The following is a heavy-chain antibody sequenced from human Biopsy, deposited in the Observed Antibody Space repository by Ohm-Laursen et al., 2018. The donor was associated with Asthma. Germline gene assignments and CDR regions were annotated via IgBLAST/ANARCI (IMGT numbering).Heavy chain of an antibody. V-gene: IGHV1-69*13. J-gene: IGHJ4*02. CDR1: GGTFNTYV. CDR2: INSVFGTT. D-gene: IGHD2-2*01. CDR3: ARKAGSCISRTCYSLDF. Sequence: ASVKVSCNSLGGTFNTYVIGWVRQAPGQGLEWMGGINSVFGTTTYPQKFQDRVTITADDSTGTVYMELSSLRSEDTAVYYCARKAGSCISRTCYSLDFWGQGTLVTVSS.